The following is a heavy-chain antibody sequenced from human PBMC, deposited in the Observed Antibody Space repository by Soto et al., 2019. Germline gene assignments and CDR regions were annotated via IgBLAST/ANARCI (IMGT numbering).Heavy chain of an antibody. V-gene: IGHV1-2*02. CDR1: GYTFTAYH. D-gene: IGHD6-25*01. J-gene: IGHJ6*02. CDR3: GRGSGNGHGV. CDR2: INPKFGDT. Sequence: QVRLVQSGAEVKEPGDSVRVSCEASGYTFTAYHIHWVRQAPGQGLEWMGWINPKFGDTGYAQDFQGRVSMTSDMSISTVYMELSRLTSDDTAIYYYGRGSGNGHGVRGQGTTVTVFS.